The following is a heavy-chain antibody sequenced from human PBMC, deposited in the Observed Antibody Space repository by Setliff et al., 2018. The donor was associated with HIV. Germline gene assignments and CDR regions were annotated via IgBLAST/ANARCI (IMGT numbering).Heavy chain of an antibody. J-gene: IGHJ4*01. CDR1: GISISSSDYH. CDR2: IYYSGST. V-gene: IGHV4-39*01. Sequence: PSETLSLTCTVSGISISSSDYHWGWIRKPPGKGLEWIGSIYYSGSTYYSPSLKSRVTISVDTSKNQFSLKLNFVTAADTAVYYCARLSWDVDDWGRGTLVTVSS. D-gene: IGHD1-26*01. CDR3: ARLSWDVDD.